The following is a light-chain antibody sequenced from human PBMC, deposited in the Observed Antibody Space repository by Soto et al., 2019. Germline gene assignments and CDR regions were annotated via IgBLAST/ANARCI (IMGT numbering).Light chain of an antibody. CDR1: SSNIGAGFD. J-gene: IGLJ3*02. CDR3: QSYDSSLSGSV. Sequence: QPVLTQPPSVSGAPGQRVTISCTGSSSNIGAGFDVHWYQQLPGTAPKLLIYGNSNRPSGVPDRFPGSKSGTSASLAITRLQAEDEADYYCQSYDSSLSGSVFGGGTKVTVL. CDR2: GNS. V-gene: IGLV1-40*01.